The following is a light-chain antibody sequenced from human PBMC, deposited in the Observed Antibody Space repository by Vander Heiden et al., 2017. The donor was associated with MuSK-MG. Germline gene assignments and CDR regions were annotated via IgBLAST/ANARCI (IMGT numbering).Light chain of an antibody. CDR3: QQRSNWPQIT. CDR1: QSVGIH. V-gene: IGKV3-11*01. CDR2: DAS. J-gene: IGKJ4*01. Sequence: EIVLTQSPATLSLSPGERATLSCRASQSVGIHLAWYQQKPGQAPRLLIYDASNRATGIPARFSGSVYGTDFTLTISSLEPEDFAVYYCQQRSNWPQITFGGGTKVEIK.